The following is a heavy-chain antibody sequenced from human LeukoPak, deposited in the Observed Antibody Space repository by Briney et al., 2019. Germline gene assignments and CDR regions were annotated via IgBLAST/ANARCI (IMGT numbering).Heavy chain of an antibody. D-gene: IGHD3-10*01. CDR2: ISSSGGST. Sequence: GGSLRLSCAASGFTFSSYAMSWVRQAPGKGLEWVSSISSSGGSTFYADSVKGRFTISRDNSKNTLYLQMNSLRAEDTAVYYCARETMVRDSMDYWGQGTLVTVSS. J-gene: IGHJ4*02. V-gene: IGHV3-23*01. CDR1: GFTFSSYA. CDR3: ARETMVRDSMDY.